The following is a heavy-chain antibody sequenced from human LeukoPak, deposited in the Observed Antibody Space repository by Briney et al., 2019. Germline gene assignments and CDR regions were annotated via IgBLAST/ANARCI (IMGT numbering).Heavy chain of an antibody. D-gene: IGHD6-19*01. CDR1: GFTFSSYW. V-gene: IGHV3-23*01. CDR3: AKGSGSGWYGWFDP. J-gene: IGHJ5*02. Sequence: PGGSLRLSCAASGFTFSSYWMSWVRQAPGKGLEWVSCIDASGVNTYYADSVKGRFTISRDNSNNTLYLQMNSLRAEDTAVYYCAKGSGSGWYGWFDPWGQGTLVTVSS. CDR2: IDASGVNT.